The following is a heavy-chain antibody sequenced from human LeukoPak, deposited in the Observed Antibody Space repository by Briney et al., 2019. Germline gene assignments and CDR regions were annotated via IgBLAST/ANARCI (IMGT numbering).Heavy chain of an antibody. D-gene: IGHD3-10*01. V-gene: IGHV3-30*02. J-gene: IGHJ6*03. CDR2: IRYDGSNK. CDR3: ATESYGSGSYYYYYMDV. Sequence: GGPLRLSCAASGFTFSSYGMHWVRQAPGKGLEWVAFIRYDGSNKYYADSVKGRFTISRDNSKNSLYLQMNSLRAEDTAVYYCATESYGSGSYYYYYMDVWGKGTTVTVSS. CDR1: GFTFSSYG.